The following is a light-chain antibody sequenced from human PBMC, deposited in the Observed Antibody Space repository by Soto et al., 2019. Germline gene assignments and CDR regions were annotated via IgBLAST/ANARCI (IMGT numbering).Light chain of an antibody. CDR2: GAS. J-gene: IGKJ5*01. Sequence: EVVLTQSPGTLSLSPGERATLSCRASQGVTTAYLAGYQQKPGQAPRLLIYGASSRATGIPDRFSGSGSGTDFTLTISRLEPEDFAVYYCQQYGSSPPVTFGQGTRLEIK. CDR3: QQYGSSPPVT. CDR1: QGVTTAY. V-gene: IGKV3-20*01.